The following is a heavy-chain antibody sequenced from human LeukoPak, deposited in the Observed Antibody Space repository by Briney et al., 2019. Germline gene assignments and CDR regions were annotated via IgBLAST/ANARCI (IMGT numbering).Heavy chain of an antibody. Sequence: SETLSLTCTVSGGSISSYYWSWIRQPPGKGLEWIGYIYYSGSTNYNPSLKSRVTISLDTFKNQFSLKLSSVTAADTAVYYCARGRGKLLWFGEGNDAFDIWGQGTMVTVSS. J-gene: IGHJ3*02. V-gene: IGHV4-59*01. CDR3: ARGRGKLLWFGEGNDAFDI. D-gene: IGHD3-10*01. CDR1: GGSISSYY. CDR2: IYYSGST.